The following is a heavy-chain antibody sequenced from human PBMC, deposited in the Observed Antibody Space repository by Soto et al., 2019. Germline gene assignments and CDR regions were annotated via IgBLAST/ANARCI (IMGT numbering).Heavy chain of an antibody. J-gene: IGHJ4*02. CDR1: GGTFSSYA. CDR3: ARAQHSSGPFDY. V-gene: IGHV1-69*13. Sequence: SVKVSCKASGGTFSSYAISWVRQAPGQGLEWMGGIIPIFGTANYAQKLQGRVTITADESTSTAYMELSSLRSEDTAVYYCARAQHSSGPFDYWGQGTLVTVYS. D-gene: IGHD6-19*01. CDR2: IIPIFGTA.